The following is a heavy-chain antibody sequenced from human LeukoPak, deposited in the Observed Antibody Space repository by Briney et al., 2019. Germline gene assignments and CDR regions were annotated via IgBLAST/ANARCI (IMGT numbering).Heavy chain of an antibody. V-gene: IGHV4-39*07. J-gene: IGHJ5*02. CDR2: IYYSGST. Sequence: SETLSLTCTVSGGSISSSSYYWGRIRQPPGKGLEWIGSIYYSGSTYYNPSHKSRVNISVDTSKNQFSLKLSSVTAADTAVYYCARSYSGSYSPRNWFDPWGQGTLVTVSS. CDR3: ARSYSGSYSPRNWFDP. CDR1: GGSISSSSYY. D-gene: IGHD1-26*01.